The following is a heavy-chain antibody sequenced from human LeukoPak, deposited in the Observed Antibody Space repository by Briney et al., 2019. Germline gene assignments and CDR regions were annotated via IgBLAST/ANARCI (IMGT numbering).Heavy chain of an antibody. D-gene: IGHD6-19*01. Sequence: PSETLSLTCTVSGDSISSYYWSWIRQPPGKGLEWIVAYISDSGGTNYNPSLKSRVSISIDTSKTQFSLRLTSVTAADTAVYYCARTTPATGWYLYHWGQGTLVTVSS. J-gene: IGHJ5*02. V-gene: IGHV4-59*01. CDR3: ARTTPATGWYLYH. CDR1: GDSISSYY. CDR2: ISDSGGT.